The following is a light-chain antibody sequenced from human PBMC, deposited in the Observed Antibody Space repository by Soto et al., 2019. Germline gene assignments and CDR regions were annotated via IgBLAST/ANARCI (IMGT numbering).Light chain of an antibody. Sequence: DIEVTQSPATLSVCPGERGSLXCRASHSISSDLAWYQQKTGQARRHLICGASSRATGIQARFSGSGSGKQFILIISSLQSADFAVYYCHQYDNWPPFTFGQGTRLEIK. CDR3: HQYDNWPPFT. CDR2: GAS. CDR1: HSISSD. J-gene: IGKJ5*01. V-gene: IGKV3D-15*01.